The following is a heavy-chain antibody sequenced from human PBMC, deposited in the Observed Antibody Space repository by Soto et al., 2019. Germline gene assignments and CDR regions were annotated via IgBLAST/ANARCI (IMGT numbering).Heavy chain of an antibody. Sequence: ASVKVSCKASGYTFTNYGISWVRQAPGQGLEWMGWINVYNGNTKYAQKVQGRVTMATGTSTSTAYMELRSLRSDDTAVYYCARDGSTVTPNYFDYWGQGTPVTVSS. CDR1: GYTFTNYG. CDR3: ARDGSTVTPNYFDY. CDR2: INVYNGNT. V-gene: IGHV1-18*01. J-gene: IGHJ4*02. D-gene: IGHD4-17*01.